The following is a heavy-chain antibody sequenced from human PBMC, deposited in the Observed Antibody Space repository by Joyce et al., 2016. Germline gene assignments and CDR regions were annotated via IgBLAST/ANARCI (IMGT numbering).Heavy chain of an antibody. Sequence: QVQLQESGPGLVKPSETLSLTCTVSGGSVSRGNYYWSWIRQPPGKGLEWIGYIYFTGITNYNPSLERRVTISVDTSKNQFSLRLTSVTAADTAVYYCATEEESAVAGPLLEYWGQGTLVTVSS. CDR2: IYFTGIT. CDR3: ATEEESAVAGPLLEY. J-gene: IGHJ4*02. V-gene: IGHV4-61*01. D-gene: IGHD6-19*01. CDR1: GGSVSRGNYY.